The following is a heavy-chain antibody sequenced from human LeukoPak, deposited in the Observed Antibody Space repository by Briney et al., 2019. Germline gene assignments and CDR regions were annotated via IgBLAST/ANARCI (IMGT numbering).Heavy chain of an antibody. Sequence: PSQTLSLTCTVSGGSISSGDYYWSWIRQPPGKGLEWIGYIYYSGSTYYNPSLKSRVTISVDTSKNQFSLKLSSVTAADTAVYYCARVGFGDYDWFDPWGQGTLVTVSS. CDR2: IYYSGST. V-gene: IGHV4-30-4*01. CDR1: GGSISSGDYY. D-gene: IGHD4-17*01. J-gene: IGHJ5*02. CDR3: ARVGFGDYDWFDP.